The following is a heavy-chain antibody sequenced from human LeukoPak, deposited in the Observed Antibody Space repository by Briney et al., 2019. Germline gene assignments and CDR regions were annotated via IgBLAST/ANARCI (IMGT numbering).Heavy chain of an antibody. Sequence: ASVKVSCKASGGTFSSYAISWVRQAPGQGLEWMGGIIPIFGTANYAQKFQGRVTITADESTSTAYMELSSLRSEDTAVYYCASPTYDSSGYYLPLSTVYYYYGMDVWGQGTTVTVSS. CDR2: IIPIFGTA. CDR1: GGTFSSYA. D-gene: IGHD3-22*01. J-gene: IGHJ6*02. V-gene: IGHV1-69*13. CDR3: ASPTYDSSGYYLPLSTVYYYYGMDV.